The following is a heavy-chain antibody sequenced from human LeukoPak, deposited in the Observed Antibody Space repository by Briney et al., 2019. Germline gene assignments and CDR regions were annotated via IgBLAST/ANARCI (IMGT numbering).Heavy chain of an antibody. CDR3: ARDPGSDILTDDAFDI. J-gene: IGHJ3*02. V-gene: IGHV4-61*02. CDR1: GGSISSGSYY. CDR2: IYTSGST. D-gene: IGHD3-9*01. Sequence: SETLSLTCTVSGGSISSGSYYWSWIRQPAGKGLEWIGRIYTSGSTNYNPSLKSRVTISVDTSKNQFSLKLSSVTAADTAVYYCARDPGSDILTDDAFDIWGQGTMVTVSS.